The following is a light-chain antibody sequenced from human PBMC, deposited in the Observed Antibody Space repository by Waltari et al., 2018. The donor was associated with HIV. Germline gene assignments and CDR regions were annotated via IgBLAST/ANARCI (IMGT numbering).Light chain of an antibody. CDR2: DDS. J-gene: IGLJ3*02. V-gene: IGLV3-21*02. CDR1: NIGSKS. CDR3: QVWDSSSDHRV. Sequence: SYVLTQPPSVSVAPGQTARITCGGNNIGSKSVHWYQQKPGQAPVLVVYDDSDRPSGSPERFSGSNSGNTATLTISRVEAGDEADYYCQVWDSSSDHRVFGGGTKLTVL.